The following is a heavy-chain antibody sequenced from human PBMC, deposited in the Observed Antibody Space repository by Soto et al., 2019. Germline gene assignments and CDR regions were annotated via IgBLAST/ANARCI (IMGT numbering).Heavy chain of an antibody. D-gene: IGHD3-22*01. CDR3: ARQIYDSDSGPNFQYYFDS. J-gene: IGHJ4*02. Sequence: ASVKVSCKASGYTFINYYMHWVRQAPGQGFEWMGRISPKSGGSNYAQKFQGRVSMTWDTSLKTAYLELSSLMSEDTAMYYCARQIYDSDSGPNFQYYFDSWGQGTLVTVSS. CDR2: ISPKSGGS. V-gene: IGHV1-2*02. CDR1: GYTFINYY.